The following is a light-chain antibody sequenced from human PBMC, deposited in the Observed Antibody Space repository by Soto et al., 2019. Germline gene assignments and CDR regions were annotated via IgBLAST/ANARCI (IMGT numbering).Light chain of an antibody. CDR1: SSNIGGNT. CDR2: SNS. Sequence: QSVLTQPPSASGTPGQRVTFSCSGSSSNIGGNTVSWFQHLPRTAPKLLIFSNSQRPSGVPDRFSGAKSGTSASLAISGLQSEDEANYYCQSYDPTLRTSLFGGGTKLTVL. CDR3: QSYDPTLRTSL. V-gene: IGLV1-44*01. J-gene: IGLJ2*01.